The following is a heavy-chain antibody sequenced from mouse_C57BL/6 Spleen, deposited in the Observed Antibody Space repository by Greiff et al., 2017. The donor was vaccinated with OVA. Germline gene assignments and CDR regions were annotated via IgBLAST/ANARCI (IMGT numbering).Heavy chain of an antibody. D-gene: IGHD2-4*01. V-gene: IGHV1-81*01. Sequence: VQLQQSGAELARPGASVKLSCKASGYTFTSYGISWVKQRTGQGLEWIGEIYPRSGNTYYNEKFKGKATLTADKSSSTAYMELRSLTSEGSAVYFCARYDYDEYFDVWGTGTTVTVSS. J-gene: IGHJ1*03. CDR1: GYTFTSYG. CDR3: ARYDYDEYFDV. CDR2: IYPRSGNT.